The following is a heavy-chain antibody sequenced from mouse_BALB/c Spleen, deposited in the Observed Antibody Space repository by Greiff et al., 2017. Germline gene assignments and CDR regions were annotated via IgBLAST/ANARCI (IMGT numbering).Heavy chain of an antibody. J-gene: IGHJ3*01. Sequence: DVMLVESGGGLVQPGGSRKLSCAASGFTFSSFGMHWVRQAPEKGLEWVAYISSGSSTIYYADTVKGRFTISRDNPKNTLFLQMTSLRSEDTAMYYCAREGYYGTYWGQGTLVTVSA. CDR2: ISSGSSTI. CDR1: GFTFSSFG. D-gene: IGHD1-1*01. V-gene: IGHV5-17*02. CDR3: AREGYYGTY.